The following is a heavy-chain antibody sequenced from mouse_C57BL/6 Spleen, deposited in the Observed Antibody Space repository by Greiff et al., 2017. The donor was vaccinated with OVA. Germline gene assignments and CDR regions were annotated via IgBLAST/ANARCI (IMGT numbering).Heavy chain of an antibody. CDR3: AHIYYGNYRAWFAY. Sequence: VHLVESGPGLVAPSQSLSITCTVSGFSLTSYGVSWVRQPPGTGLAWLGVIWGDGSTNYHSALISRLSISKDNSKSQVFLKLNSLQTDDTATYYCAHIYYGNYRAWFAYWGQGTLVTVSA. CDR1: GFSLTSYG. V-gene: IGHV2-3*01. J-gene: IGHJ3*01. D-gene: IGHD2-1*01. CDR2: IWGDGST.